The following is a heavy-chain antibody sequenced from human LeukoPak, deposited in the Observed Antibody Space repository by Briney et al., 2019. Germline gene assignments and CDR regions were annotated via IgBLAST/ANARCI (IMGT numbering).Heavy chain of an antibody. Sequence: SETLSLTCTVSDGSISSSSYYWGWIRQPPGKGLEWIGSIYYSGSTYYDPSLKSRVTISVDTSKNQFSLKLSSVTAADTAVYYCASGVVHFYWGQGTLVTVSS. V-gene: IGHV4-39*01. J-gene: IGHJ4*02. CDR1: DGSISSSSYY. CDR2: IYYSGST. D-gene: IGHD2-15*01. CDR3: ASGVVHFY.